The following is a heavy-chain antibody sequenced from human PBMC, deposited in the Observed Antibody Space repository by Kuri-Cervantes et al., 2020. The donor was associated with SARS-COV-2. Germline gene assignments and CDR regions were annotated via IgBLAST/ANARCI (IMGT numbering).Heavy chain of an antibody. CDR1: GFTFSSYS. Sequence: GESLKISCAAPGFTFSSYSMNWVRQAPGKGLEWVSYISSSSSTIYYADSVKGRFTISRDNAKNSLYVQMNSLRAEDTAVYYCARRGGYLPPDAFDIWGQGTMVTVSS. J-gene: IGHJ3*02. D-gene: IGHD3-16*02. CDR3: ARRGGYLPPDAFDI. CDR2: ISSSSSTI. V-gene: IGHV3-48*01.